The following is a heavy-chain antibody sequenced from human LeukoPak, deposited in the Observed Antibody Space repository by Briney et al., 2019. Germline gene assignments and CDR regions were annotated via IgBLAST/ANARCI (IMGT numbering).Heavy chain of an antibody. CDR1: GGSISSGGYS. CDR3: ARGGGNSVDY. V-gene: IGHV4-30-2*01. CDR2: IYHSGST. D-gene: IGHD4-23*01. J-gene: IGHJ4*02. Sequence: SETLSLTCAVSGGSISSGGYSWSWIRQPPGKGLEWIGYIYHSGSTYYNPSLKSRVTISVDRSKNQFSLKLSSVTAADTAVYYCARGGGNSVDYWGQGTLVTVSS.